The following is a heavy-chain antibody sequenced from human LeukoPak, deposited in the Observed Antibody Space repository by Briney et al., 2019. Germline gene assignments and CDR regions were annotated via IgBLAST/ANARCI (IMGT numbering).Heavy chain of an antibody. D-gene: IGHD3-16*01. CDR1: GYTFSMYG. Sequence: GASVRVSCKASGYTFSMYGVSWVRHAPGQGLEWMGWISAYNGNTKYAQRLQGRVTMATDTSTSTAYMELRRLRSDDTAVYYCARDRGALPLTTFFDYWGQGTLVTVSA. CDR3: ARDRGALPLTTFFDY. V-gene: IGHV1-18*04. J-gene: IGHJ4*02. CDR2: ISAYNGNT.